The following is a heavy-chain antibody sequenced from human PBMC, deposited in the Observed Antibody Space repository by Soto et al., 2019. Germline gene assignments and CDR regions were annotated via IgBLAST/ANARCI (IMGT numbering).Heavy chain of an antibody. V-gene: IGHV4-4*02. CDR1: GGSISSSNW. Sequence: QVQLQESGPGLVKPSGTLSLTCAVSGGSISSSNWWSWVRQPPGKGLEWIGEIYHSGSTNYNPSLKSRVTISVDKSKNQFSLKLSSVTAADTAVYYCTRVAPYDSSGYWIGGYFDYWGQGTLVTVSS. J-gene: IGHJ4*02. CDR2: IYHSGST. CDR3: TRVAPYDSSGYWIGGYFDY. D-gene: IGHD3-22*01.